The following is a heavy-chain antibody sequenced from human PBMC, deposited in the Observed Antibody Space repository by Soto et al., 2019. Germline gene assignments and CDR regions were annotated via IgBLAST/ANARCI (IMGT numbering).Heavy chain of an antibody. D-gene: IGHD1-26*01. CDR1: GFTVSSSY. CDR2: TYPGGTT. CDR3: AKEFRTSGSRNAFDL. Sequence: EVQLVESGGGLVQPGGSLRLSCAASGFTVSSSYMSWVRQAPGKGLEWVSVTYPGGTTYYADSVKGRFIISRDISKNTLDLQMNSLRAEDTAVYYCAKEFRTSGSRNAFDLWGQGTMVTVSS. V-gene: IGHV3-66*01. J-gene: IGHJ3*01.